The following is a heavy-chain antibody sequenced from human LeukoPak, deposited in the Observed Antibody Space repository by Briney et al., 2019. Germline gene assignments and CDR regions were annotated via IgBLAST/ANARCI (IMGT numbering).Heavy chain of an antibody. CDR2: IYYSGST. J-gene: IGHJ5*02. CDR3: ARGIQLWFDP. CDR1: GSFSGYY. V-gene: IGHV4-59*01. Sequence: SETLSLTCAVYGSFSGYYWSWIRQPPGKGLEWIGYIYYSGSTNYNPSLKSRVTISVDTSKNQFSLKLSSVTAADTAVYYCARGIQLWFDPWGQGTLVTVSS. D-gene: IGHD5-18*01.